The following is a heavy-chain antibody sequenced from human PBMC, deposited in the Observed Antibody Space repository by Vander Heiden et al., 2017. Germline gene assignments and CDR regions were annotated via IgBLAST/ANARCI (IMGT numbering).Heavy chain of an antibody. D-gene: IGHD2-21*02. Sequence: QVQLVQSGAEVKKPGASVKVSCKASGYTFTSYDINWVRQATGQGLEWMGWMNPNSGNTGYAQKFQGRVTMTRNTSISTAYMELRSRRSEDTAVYYWARALHIVVGTAILHWGMDVWGQGTTVTVSS. J-gene: IGHJ6*02. CDR3: ARALHIVVGTAILHWGMDV. CDR2: MNPNSGNT. CDR1: GYTFTSYD. V-gene: IGHV1-8*01.